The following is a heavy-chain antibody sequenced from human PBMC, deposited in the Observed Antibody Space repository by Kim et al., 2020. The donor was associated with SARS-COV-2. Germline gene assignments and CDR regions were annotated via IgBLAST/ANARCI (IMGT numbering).Heavy chain of an antibody. CDR1: GFTFSSYG. J-gene: IGHJ4*02. Sequence: GGSLRLSCAASGFTFSSYGMHWVRQAPGKGLEWVAVISYDGSNKYYADSVKGRFTISRDNSKNTLYLQMNSLRAEDTAVYYCAKAPYYYDSSGYYYFDYWGQGTLVTVSS. V-gene: IGHV3-30*18. D-gene: IGHD3-22*01. CDR3: AKAPYYYDSSGYYYFDY. CDR2: ISYDGSNK.